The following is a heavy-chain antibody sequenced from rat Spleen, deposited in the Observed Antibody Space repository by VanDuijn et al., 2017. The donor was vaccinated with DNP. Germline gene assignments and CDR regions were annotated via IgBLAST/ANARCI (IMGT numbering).Heavy chain of an antibody. J-gene: IGHJ2*01. V-gene: IGHV5-31*01. CDR2: ISSSGGST. CDR1: GFTFNNYW. Sequence: EVQLVESGGDLVQPGRSLKLSCVASGFTFNNYWMTWIRQVPGKGPEWVASISSSGGSTYYPDSVKGRFTISRDNAKNTLYLQMNSLRSEDTATYYCSFYKSGDYWGQGVMVTVSS. CDR3: SFYKSGDY. D-gene: IGHD1-1*01.